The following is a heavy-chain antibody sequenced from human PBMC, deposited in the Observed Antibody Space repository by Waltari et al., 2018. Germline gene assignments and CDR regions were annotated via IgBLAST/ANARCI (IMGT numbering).Heavy chain of an antibody. V-gene: IGHV4-39*07. Sequence: QLQLQESGPGLVKPSETLSLTCTVSGGSISSSSYYWGWIRQPPGKGLEWIGSIYYSGSTYYNPSLKSRVTISVDTSKNQFSLKLSSVTAADTAVYYSARMIAVAGFFDYWGQGTLVTVSS. CDR1: GGSISSSSYY. CDR3: ARMIAVAGFFDY. CDR2: IYYSGST. J-gene: IGHJ4*02. D-gene: IGHD6-19*01.